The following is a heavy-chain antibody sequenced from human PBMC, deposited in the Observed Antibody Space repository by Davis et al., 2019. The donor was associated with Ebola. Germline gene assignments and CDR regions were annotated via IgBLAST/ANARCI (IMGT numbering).Heavy chain of an antibody. D-gene: IGHD3-10*01. J-gene: IGHJ6*02. CDR2: ISPHNGNT. Sequence: ASVKVSCKASGYPFTSSGVTWVRQVPGQGLQWMGWISPHNGNTNYAQKFQGRVTMTTDTSTSTVYMELSSLRSEDTAVYYCVREGGLVRGVVITWKYGMDVWGQGTRVTVSS. V-gene: IGHV1-18*04. CDR3: VREGGLVRGVVITWKYGMDV. CDR1: GYPFTSSG.